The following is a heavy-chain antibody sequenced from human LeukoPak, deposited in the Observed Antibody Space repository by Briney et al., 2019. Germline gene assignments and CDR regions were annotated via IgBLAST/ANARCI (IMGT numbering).Heavy chain of an antibody. J-gene: IGHJ3*02. D-gene: IGHD6-25*01. CDR2: IYNSGST. CDR1: GDSISLYY. Sequence: SETLSLTCTVSGDSISLYYWSWIRQPPGKGLECIGYIYNSGSTNYNPSLKSRVSISVDTSKNQFSLKLSSVTAADTAVYYCARSAIDAFDIWGQGTMVTVSS. CDR3: ARSAIDAFDI. V-gene: IGHV4-59*08.